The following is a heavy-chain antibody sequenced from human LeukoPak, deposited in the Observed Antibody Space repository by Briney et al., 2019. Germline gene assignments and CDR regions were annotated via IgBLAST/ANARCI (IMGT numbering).Heavy chain of an antibody. D-gene: IGHD6-13*01. CDR3: ARGGSSSWSEYFQH. CDR1: GFTFSSYW. J-gene: IGHJ1*01. CDR2: IKQDGSEK. Sequence: GGSLTLSCAASGFTFSSYWMSWVRQPPGKGLELVANIKQDGSEKYYVDSVKGRFTISRDNAKNSLYLQMISLRAEDTAVYYCARGGSSSWSEYFQHWGEGTLVTVSS. V-gene: IGHV3-7*01.